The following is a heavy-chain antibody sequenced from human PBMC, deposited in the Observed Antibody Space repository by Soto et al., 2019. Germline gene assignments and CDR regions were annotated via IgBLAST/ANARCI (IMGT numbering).Heavy chain of an antibody. J-gene: IGHJ5*02. CDR1: GGSFSGPN. CDR3: ARGWGFVFDP. D-gene: IGHD3-10*01. CDR2: INHSGST. V-gene: IGHV4-34*01. Sequence: QVQLQQWGAGLLKPSETLSLACAVYGGSFSGPNWSWIRQPPGKGLEWIGEINHSGSTNYNPSLKRRFTKSIDTAKIQYSLNLSSVTAADTAVYYCARGWGFVFDPWCEGVLVIVSS.